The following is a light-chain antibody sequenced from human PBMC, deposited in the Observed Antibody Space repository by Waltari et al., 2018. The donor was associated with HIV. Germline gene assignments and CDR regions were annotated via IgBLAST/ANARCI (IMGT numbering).Light chain of an antibody. V-gene: IGKV1-5*03. J-gene: IGKJ1*01. CDR2: KAS. CDR3: QQYNSFPWT. Sequence: DIKMTQSPSILSASVGDTVTITCRASQSISTWLAWYHQKPGKAPNLLIYKASNLETGVPSRFSGSGSGTEFTLTITSLQPDDFATYYCQQYNSFPWTFGQGTQVEMK. CDR1: QSISTW.